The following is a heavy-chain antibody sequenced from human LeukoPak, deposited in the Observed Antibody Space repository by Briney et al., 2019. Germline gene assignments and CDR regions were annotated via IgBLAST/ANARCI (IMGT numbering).Heavy chain of an antibody. D-gene: IGHD6-13*01. CDR2: FDPEDGET. J-gene: IGHJ6*03. V-gene: IGHV1-24*01. CDR3: ASMYSSLRGYYYYYYMDV. Sequence: ASVKVSCKVSGYTLTELSMHWVRQAPGKGLEWMGGFDPEDGETIYAQKFQGRVTMTEDTSTDTAYMELSSLRSEDTAVYYCASMYSSLRGYYYYYYMDVWGKGTTVTVSS. CDR1: GYTLTELS.